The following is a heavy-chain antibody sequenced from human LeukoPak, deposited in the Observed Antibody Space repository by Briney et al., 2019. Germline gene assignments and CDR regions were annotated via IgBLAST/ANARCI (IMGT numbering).Heavy chain of an antibody. V-gene: IGHV3-53*01. CDR3: ASRATVTTDRFWFDP. J-gene: IGHJ5*02. D-gene: IGHD4-11*01. CDR1: GFTVSTNY. CDR2: IYSGGST. Sequence: GGSLRLSCAASGFTVSTNYMSWVRQTPGKGLEWVSVIYSGGSTYYADSVKGRYAISRDNSKNTLYLQMNSLRAEDTAVYYCASRATVTTDRFWFDPWGQGTLVTVSS.